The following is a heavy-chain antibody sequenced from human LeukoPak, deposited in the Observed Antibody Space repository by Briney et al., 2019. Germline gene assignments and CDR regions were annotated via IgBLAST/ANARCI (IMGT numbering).Heavy chain of an antibody. V-gene: IGHV3-33*01. D-gene: IGHD2-21*01. Sequence: GGSLRLSCAASGFTFSNHGMHWVREAPGKGLEWVALIWYDGSNQYYGDPVKGRFTISRDNSKNTLYLQMNSLRAEDTAVYYCARAGIVGLYYYYMDVWGKGTTVTVSS. J-gene: IGHJ6*03. CDR2: IWYDGSNQ. CDR3: ARAGIVGLYYYYMDV. CDR1: GFTFSNHG.